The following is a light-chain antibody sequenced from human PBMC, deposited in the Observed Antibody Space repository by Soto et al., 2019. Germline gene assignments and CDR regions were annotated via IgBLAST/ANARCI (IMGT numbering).Light chain of an antibody. CDR3: QQYNNWPPWS. Sequence: EIVMTQSPATLSVSPGERATLSCRASQGVSSNLAWYQQKPGQAPRLLIYGASTRATGIPARFSGSGSGTEFTLTISSLQSEDFAVYYCQQYNNWPPWSVGQGTKVEIK. CDR2: GAS. CDR1: QGVSSN. V-gene: IGKV3-15*01. J-gene: IGKJ1*01.